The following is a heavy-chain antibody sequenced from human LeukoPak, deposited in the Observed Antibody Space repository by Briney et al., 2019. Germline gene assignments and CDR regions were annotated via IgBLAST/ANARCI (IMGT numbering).Heavy chain of an antibody. CDR1: GYTFTGYY. Sequence: ASVKVSCKASGYTFTGYYMHWVRQAPGQGLEWMRRITPNSGGTTYAQKVQGRVTMTRDTSTSTAYMELSRLRSDDTAVYYCASPTYYYDSSGPHGAFDIWGQGTMVTVSS. CDR2: ITPNSGGT. J-gene: IGHJ3*02. CDR3: ASPTYYYDSSGPHGAFDI. V-gene: IGHV1-2*06. D-gene: IGHD3-22*01.